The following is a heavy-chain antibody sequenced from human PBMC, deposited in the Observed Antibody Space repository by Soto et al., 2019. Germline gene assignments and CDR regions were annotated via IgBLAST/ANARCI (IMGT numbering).Heavy chain of an antibody. V-gene: IGHV4-59*12. D-gene: IGHD3-22*01. CDR3: ARATAGSDYYGSGHYDSSGSYRY. Sequence: PSETLSLTCTVSGGSISSYYWSWIRQPPGKGLEWIGEIYYSGSTNYNPSLKSRVTISVDTSKNQFSLKLSSVTAADTAVYYCARATAGSDYYGSGHYDSSGSYRYWGQGTLVTVSS. J-gene: IGHJ4*02. CDR2: IYYSGST. CDR1: GGSISSYY.